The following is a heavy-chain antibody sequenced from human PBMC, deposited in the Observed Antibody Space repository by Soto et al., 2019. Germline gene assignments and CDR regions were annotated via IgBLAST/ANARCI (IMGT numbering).Heavy chain of an antibody. CDR1: GGSISSSNW. J-gene: IGHJ5*02. V-gene: IGHV4-4*02. Sequence: QVQLQESGPGLVKPSGTLSLTCAVSGGSISSSNWWSWVRQPPGKGLEWIGEMYHSGSTNHNPSRTSRVTISVDKSKNQFSLKLSSVTAADTAVYYCARAHCSGGSCYSVQHWFDPWGQGTLVTVSS. CDR2: MYHSGST. CDR3: ARAHCSGGSCYSVQHWFDP. D-gene: IGHD2-15*01.